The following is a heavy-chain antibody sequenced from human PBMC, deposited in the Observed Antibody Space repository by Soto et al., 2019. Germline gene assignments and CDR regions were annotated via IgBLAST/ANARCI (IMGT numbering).Heavy chain of an antibody. CDR1: GFTFSSYA. CDR3: AREYDYGYYYYYYGMDV. Sequence: QVRLVESGGGVVQPGRSLRLSCAASGFTFSSYAMHWVRQAPGKGLEWMAVISYDGSNKYYADSVKGRFTISRDNSKNTLYLQMNSLRAEDTAVYYCAREYDYGYYYYYYGMDVWGQGTTVTVSS. V-gene: IGHV3-30-3*01. J-gene: IGHJ6*02. D-gene: IGHD4-17*01. CDR2: ISYDGSNK.